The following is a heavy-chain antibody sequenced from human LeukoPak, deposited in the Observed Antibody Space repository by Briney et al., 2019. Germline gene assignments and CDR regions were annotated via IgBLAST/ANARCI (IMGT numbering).Heavy chain of an antibody. V-gene: IGHV4-34*01. J-gene: IGHJ4*02. CDR3: ARGKLTEFDC. CDR1: GGSFSGYY. D-gene: IGHD1-14*01. Sequence: SETLSLTCAVYGGSFSGYYWSWIRQPPGKGLEWIGEINHSGSTNYNPSLKSRVTISVDTSKNQFSLKLSSVTAADTAVYYCARGKLTEFDCWGQGTLVTVSS. CDR2: INHSGST.